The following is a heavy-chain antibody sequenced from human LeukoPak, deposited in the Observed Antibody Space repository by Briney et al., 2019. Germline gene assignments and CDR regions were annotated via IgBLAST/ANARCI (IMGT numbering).Heavy chain of an antibody. CDR3: AKENVVGLLPDYFDY. CDR2: ISGSGGGT. J-gene: IGHJ4*02. V-gene: IGHV3-23*01. Sequence: GGSLRLSCAASGFTFSSYAMSWVRQAPGKGLEWLSAISGSGGGTYYADSVKGRFTISRDNSKNTLYLQMNSLRAEDTAVYYCAKENVVGLLPDYFDYWGQGTLVTVSS. D-gene: IGHD2-21*01. CDR1: GFTFSSYA.